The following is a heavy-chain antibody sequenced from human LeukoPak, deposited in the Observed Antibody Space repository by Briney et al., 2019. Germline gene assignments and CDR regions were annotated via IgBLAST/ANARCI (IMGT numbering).Heavy chain of an antibody. CDR2: IPSDESNK. D-gene: IGHD6-19*01. J-gene: IGHJ4*02. V-gene: IGHV3-30*04. CDR1: GFTFSSYV. Sequence: GGSLRLSCAASGFTFSSYVLHWVRQAPGKGLEWVAVIPSDESNKYYADSVKGRFTISRDNSKNTLYLQMNSLRPEDTAVYYCARDGPNIVVAGYFDYWGQGTLVTVSS. CDR3: ARDGPNIVVAGYFDY.